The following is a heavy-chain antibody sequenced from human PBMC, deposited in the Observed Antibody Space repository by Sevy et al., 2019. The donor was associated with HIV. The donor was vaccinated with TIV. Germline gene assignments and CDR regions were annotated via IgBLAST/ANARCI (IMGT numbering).Heavy chain of an antibody. CDR1: GGSITSPY. CDR2: IYYNGHI. Sequence: SETLSLTCTVSGGSITSPYWNWIRQPPGKGLEWIANIYYNGHINYNPSLKSRVTLSLDTSKNQFSLRLSSVTAADTAMYYCAGENAWGRGYSWGQGTLVTVSS. D-gene: IGHD1-26*01. J-gene: IGHJ4*02. CDR3: AGENAWGRGYS. V-gene: IGHV4-59*08.